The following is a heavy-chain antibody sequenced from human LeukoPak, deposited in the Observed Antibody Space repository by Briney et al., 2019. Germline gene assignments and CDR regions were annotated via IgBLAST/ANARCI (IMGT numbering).Heavy chain of an antibody. D-gene: IGHD6-19*01. Sequence: SETLSLTCAVSGYSISSGYYWGWIRQPPGKGPEWIGSIYHSGSTYYNPSLKSRVTISVDTSKNQFSLKLSSVTAADTAVYYCARSKIAVAAPFDYWGQGTLVTVSS. CDR1: GYSISSGYY. J-gene: IGHJ4*02. V-gene: IGHV4-38-2*01. CDR3: ARSKIAVAAPFDY. CDR2: IYHSGST.